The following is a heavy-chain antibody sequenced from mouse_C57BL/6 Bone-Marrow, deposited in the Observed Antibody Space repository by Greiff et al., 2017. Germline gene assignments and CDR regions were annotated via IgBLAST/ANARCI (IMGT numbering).Heavy chain of an antibody. CDR3: ARVPYCNGFDY. Sequence: EVQGVESGGGLVKPGGSLKLSCAASGFTFSSYAMSWVRQTPEKRLEWVATISAGGSYTYYPDNVKGRFTISRDNAKNNLYLQMSHLKSEDTALYYCARVPYCNGFDYWGQGTTLTVSS. J-gene: IGHJ2*01. CDR2: ISAGGSYT. V-gene: IGHV5-4*01. D-gene: IGHD1-1*01. CDR1: GFTFSSYA.